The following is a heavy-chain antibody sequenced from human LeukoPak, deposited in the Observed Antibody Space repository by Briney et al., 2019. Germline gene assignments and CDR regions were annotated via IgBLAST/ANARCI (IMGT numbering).Heavy chain of an antibody. CDR1: GASISTHY. D-gene: IGHD6-19*01. J-gene: IGHJ4*02. CDR2: ISYRGST. Sequence: SETLSLTCTVFGASISTHYWSWVRQSPGEGLEWIGYISYRGSTDYNPSLRSRVTLSVDTSTNQISLRLMSVTAADTAVYYCTRDGGVAVTPLDFDLWGQGTLVTVSS. V-gene: IGHV4-59*11. CDR3: TRDGGVAVTPLDFDL.